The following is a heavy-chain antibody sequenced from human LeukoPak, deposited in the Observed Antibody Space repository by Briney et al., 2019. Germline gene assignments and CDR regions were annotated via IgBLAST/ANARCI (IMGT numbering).Heavy chain of an antibody. D-gene: IGHD4-17*01. J-gene: IGHJ4*02. V-gene: IGHV3-23*01. Sequence: GGSLRLSCAASGLTFSNYAMNWVRQASGKGLEWVSGITDSGRKTYYADSVKGRFSISRDNSRNTVYLQMSDLRAEDTAVYYCAKIAKATTPNYWGQGTLVTVSS. CDR2: ITDSGRKT. CDR3: AKIAKATTPNY. CDR1: GLTFSNYA.